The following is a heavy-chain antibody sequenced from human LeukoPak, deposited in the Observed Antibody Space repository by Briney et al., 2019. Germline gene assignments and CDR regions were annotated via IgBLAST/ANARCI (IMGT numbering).Heavy chain of an antibody. Sequence: SVKVSCKASGGTFSSYAISWVRQAPGQGLEWMGGIIPIFGTPNYAQKFQGRVTITADESTSTAYMELSSLRSEDTAVYYCARKQGYCSSTSCYSPFDYWGQGTLVTVSS. V-gene: IGHV1-69*01. CDR2: IIPIFGTP. J-gene: IGHJ4*02. CDR1: GGTFSSYA. D-gene: IGHD2-2*01. CDR3: ARKQGYCSSTSCYSPFDY.